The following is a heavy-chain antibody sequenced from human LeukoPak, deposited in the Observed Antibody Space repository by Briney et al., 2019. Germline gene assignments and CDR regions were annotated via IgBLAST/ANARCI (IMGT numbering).Heavy chain of an antibody. D-gene: IGHD3-22*01. J-gene: IGHJ4*02. CDR1: GYTFTGYY. V-gene: IGHV1-2*02. CDR2: INPNSGDT. CDR3: AGVNSMIVVVITAFDY. Sequence: ASVKVSCKTSGYTFTGYYLHWVRQAPGQGLEWMGWINPNSGDTNYAQKFQGRVSMTRDTSISTAYMELSRLRSDDTAVYYCAGVNSMIVVVITAFDYWGQGALVTVSS.